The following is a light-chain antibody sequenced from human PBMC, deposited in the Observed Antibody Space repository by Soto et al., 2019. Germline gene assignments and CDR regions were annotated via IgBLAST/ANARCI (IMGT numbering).Light chain of an antibody. CDR3: QQYDNLPPTWT. CDR1: QDISNY. Sequence: DIQMTQSPSSLSASVGDRVTITCQASQDISNYFNWYQQKPGKAPKLLIYDASNLETGVPSRFSGSGSGTDFTFTISSLQPEDIATYYCQQYDNLPPTWTFGQGTKVEIK. CDR2: DAS. J-gene: IGKJ1*01. V-gene: IGKV1-33*01.